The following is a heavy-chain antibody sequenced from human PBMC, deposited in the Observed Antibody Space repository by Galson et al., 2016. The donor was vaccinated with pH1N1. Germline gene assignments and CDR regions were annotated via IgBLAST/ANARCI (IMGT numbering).Heavy chain of an antibody. CDR1: GFTFSSYG. CDR2: IAYDGKTI. V-gene: IGHV3-30*03. D-gene: IGHD3-22*01. Sequence: SLRLSCAASGFTFSSYGMHWVRQAPGKGLEWVALIAYDGKTIYYTDSVKGRLAISRDNSKNTLYLQMDSLRAEDTAVYYCARMKPDYYDSSGFLDYWGLGTLVTVSS. J-gene: IGHJ4*02. CDR3: ARMKPDYYDSSGFLDY.